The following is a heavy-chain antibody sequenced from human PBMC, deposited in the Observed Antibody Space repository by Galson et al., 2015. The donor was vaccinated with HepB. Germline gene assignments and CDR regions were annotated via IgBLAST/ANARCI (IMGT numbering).Heavy chain of an antibody. V-gene: IGHV1-69*13. D-gene: IGHD4-23*01. J-gene: IGHJ2*01. CDR2: IIPIFGTA. CDR3: ASPAHTQSTVVTPPFDWYFDL. CDR1: GGTFSSYA. Sequence: SVKVSCKASGGTFSSYAISWVRQAPGQGLEWMGGIIPIFGTANYAQKFQGRVTITADESTSTAYMGLSSLRSEDTAVYYCASPAHTQSTVVTPPFDWYFDLWGRGTLVTVSS.